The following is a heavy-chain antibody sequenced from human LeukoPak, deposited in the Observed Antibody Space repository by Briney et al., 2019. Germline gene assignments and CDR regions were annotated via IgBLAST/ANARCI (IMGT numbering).Heavy chain of an antibody. J-gene: IGHJ4*02. CDR3: ARTAQYSSSSSDY. Sequence: GGSLRLSCAASGFTFSSYAMHWVRQAPGKGLEWVAVISYDGSNKYYADSVKGRFTISRDNSKNTLYLQMNSLRAEDTAVYYCARTAQYSSSSSDYWGQGTLVTVSS. CDR1: GFTFSSYA. D-gene: IGHD6-13*01. CDR2: ISYDGSNK. V-gene: IGHV3-30*04.